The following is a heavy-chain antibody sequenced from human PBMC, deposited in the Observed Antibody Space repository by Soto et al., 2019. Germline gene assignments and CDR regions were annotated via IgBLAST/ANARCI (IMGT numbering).Heavy chain of an antibody. D-gene: IGHD7-27*01. CDR1: GVNIISYS. CDR2: INNRSSVI. CDR3: VRDLNWGFDY. J-gene: IGHJ4*02. V-gene: IGHV3-48*02. Sequence: PGGSQTLSCTASGVNIISYSRNWVRQAPGKGLEWISYINNRSSVIRYADSVQGRFIISRDNAKHSLYLQMNSLKDEDSAVYYWVRDLNWGFDYWAWGALVTVSS.